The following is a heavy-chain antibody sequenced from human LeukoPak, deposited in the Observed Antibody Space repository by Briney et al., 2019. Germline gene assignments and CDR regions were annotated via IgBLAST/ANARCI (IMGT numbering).Heavy chain of an antibody. CDR3: ARIIAAADYYYYYMDV. Sequence: PSETLSLTCAVYGGSFSGYYWSWIRQPPGKGLEWIGEINHSGSTNYNPSLKSRVTISVDKSKNQFSLKLSSVTAADTAVYYCARIIAAADYYYYYMDVWGKGTTVTVSS. D-gene: IGHD6-13*01. V-gene: IGHV4-34*01. J-gene: IGHJ6*03. CDR1: GGSFSGYY. CDR2: INHSGST.